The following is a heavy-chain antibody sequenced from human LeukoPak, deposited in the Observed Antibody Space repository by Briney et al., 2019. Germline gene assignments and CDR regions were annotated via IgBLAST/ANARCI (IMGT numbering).Heavy chain of an antibody. Sequence: PSETLSPTCTVSGGSIFGHDSNWIRQAPGKGLEWIGYIYSNGITSYNPSLRSRGTMSIATSRSQFSLRLTSVTAADTAIYYCARRAYYDTSGYSPASGYFDLWGRGTLVTVSS. CDR1: GGSIFGHD. CDR3: ARRAYYDTSGYSPASGYFDL. D-gene: IGHD3-22*01. J-gene: IGHJ2*01. CDR2: IYSNGIT. V-gene: IGHV4-4*08.